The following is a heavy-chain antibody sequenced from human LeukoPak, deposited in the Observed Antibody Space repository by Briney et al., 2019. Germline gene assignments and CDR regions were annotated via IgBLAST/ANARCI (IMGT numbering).Heavy chain of an antibody. Sequence: GSLRLSCAASGFTFSSYAMSWVRQAPGKGLEWVSDISGSGSNTYYADSVKGRFTISRDNSKNTLYLQMNSLRVEDTAVYYCAKKYSTGLDPWGQGTLVTVSS. CDR3: AKKYSTGLDP. J-gene: IGHJ5*02. V-gene: IGHV3-23*01. D-gene: IGHD1-26*01. CDR1: GFTFSSYA. CDR2: ISGSGSNT.